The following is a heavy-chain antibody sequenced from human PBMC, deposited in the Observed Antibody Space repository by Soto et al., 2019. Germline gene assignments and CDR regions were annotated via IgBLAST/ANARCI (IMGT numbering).Heavy chain of an antibody. Sequence: EVQLVESGGGLVQPGGSLRLSCAASGFTISGYWMHWVRQAPGKRLVWVSRINSDGSSTGYADSVKGRFTISRDNAKNTLFLQMNSLRAEDTAVYYCARDPMSVRRMDVWGKGTTVTVSS. J-gene: IGHJ6*03. CDR1: GFTISGYW. CDR3: ARDPMSVRRMDV. CDR2: INSDGSST. V-gene: IGHV3-74*01. D-gene: IGHD3-22*01.